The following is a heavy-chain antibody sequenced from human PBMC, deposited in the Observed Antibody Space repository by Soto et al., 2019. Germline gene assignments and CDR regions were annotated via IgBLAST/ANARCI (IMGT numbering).Heavy chain of an antibody. J-gene: IGHJ5*01. D-gene: IGHD3-16*01. V-gene: IGHV3-30*18. Sequence: QVQLVESGGGVVQPGRSLRLSCAASGFTFNNYGMHWVRQAPGKGLEWVAVISYDGTNKYYADSVKGRFTISRDSSKNTVYLKMNSLRADDKALYYCVKEVGWNYVADSWGQGTLVTVSS. CDR2: ISYDGTNK. CDR3: VKEVGWNYVADS. CDR1: GFTFNNYG.